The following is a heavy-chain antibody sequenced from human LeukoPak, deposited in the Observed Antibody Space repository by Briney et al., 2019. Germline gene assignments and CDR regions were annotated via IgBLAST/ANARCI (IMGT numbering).Heavy chain of an antibody. CDR1: GFTLSSYA. Sequence: GGSLRPSCAASGFTLSSYAMSWVRQAPGKGLEWVSATSSSDAGTYYAESVRGRFTISRDNAKNTLYLQMNSLRAEDTAVYYCARAMPHDNWFNPWGQGSLVTVSS. J-gene: IGHJ5*02. D-gene: IGHD2-2*01. V-gene: IGHV3-23*01. CDR2: TSSSDAGT. CDR3: ARAMPHDNWFNP.